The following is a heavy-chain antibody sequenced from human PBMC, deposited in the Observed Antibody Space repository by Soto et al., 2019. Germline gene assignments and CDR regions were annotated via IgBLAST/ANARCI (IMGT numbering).Heavy chain of an antibody. CDR1: GFTFSHFW. J-gene: IGHJ6*03. CDR2: INEDGSDS. V-gene: IGHV3-7*01. Sequence: EVQLVESGGGLVQPGGSLRLSCAGSGFTFSHFWMTWVRQAPGKGLEWVANINEDGSDSHYVESVKGRFTISRDNAKTSLFLQMNSLRAEDTAIYYCARYANMDVWGKGTTVTVSS. CDR3: ARYANMDV.